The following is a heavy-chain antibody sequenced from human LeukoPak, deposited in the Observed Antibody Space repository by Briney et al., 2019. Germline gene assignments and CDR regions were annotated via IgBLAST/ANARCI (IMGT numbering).Heavy chain of an antibody. V-gene: IGHV4-61*02. CDR1: GGSISSGSYY. CDR2: IYTSGST. J-gene: IGHJ4*02. D-gene: IGHD1-26*01. CDR3: ARDSGSHMGY. Sequence: SETLSLTCTVSGGSISSGSYYWSWIRQPAGKGLEWIGRIYTSGSTNYSPSLKSRVTMSVDTSKNQFSLKLSSVTAADTAVYYCARDSGSHMGYWGQGTLVTVSS.